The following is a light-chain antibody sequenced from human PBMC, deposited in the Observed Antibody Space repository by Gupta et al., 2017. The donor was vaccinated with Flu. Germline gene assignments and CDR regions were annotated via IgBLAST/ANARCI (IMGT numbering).Light chain of an antibody. CDR3: MQALQTRWT. CDR2: LGS. Sequence: DLVMTQSPLSLPVTPGEPASISCRSSQSLLHSNGRNYLDWYLQKPGQSPQLLIYLGSQRASGVPDRFSGSGSGTDFTLKISRVEAEDVGVYYCMQALQTRWTFGQGTRLEIK. V-gene: IGKV2-28*01. CDR1: QSLLHSNGRNY. J-gene: IGKJ2*02.